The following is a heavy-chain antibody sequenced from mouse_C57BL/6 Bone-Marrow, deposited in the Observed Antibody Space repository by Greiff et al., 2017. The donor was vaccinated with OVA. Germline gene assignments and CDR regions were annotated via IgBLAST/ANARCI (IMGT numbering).Heavy chain of an antibody. D-gene: IGHD2-2*01. Sequence: EVNLVESGGGLVKPGGSLKLSCAASGFTFSDYGMHWVRQAPEKGLEWVAYISSGSSTIYYADTVKGRFTISRDNAKNTLFLQMTSLRSEDTAMYYCARRYGYDLYYFDYWGQGTTLTVSS. CDR3: ARRYGYDLYYFDY. CDR2: ISSGSSTI. V-gene: IGHV5-17*01. J-gene: IGHJ2*01. CDR1: GFTFSDYG.